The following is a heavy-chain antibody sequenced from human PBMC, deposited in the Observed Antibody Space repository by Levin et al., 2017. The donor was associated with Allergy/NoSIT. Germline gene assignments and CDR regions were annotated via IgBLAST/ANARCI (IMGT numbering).Heavy chain of an antibody. CDR3: ARSGHFDRSGYYHYAFDI. CDR1: GFTLSSYW. J-gene: IGHJ3*02. D-gene: IGHD3-22*01. V-gene: IGHV3-7*01. Sequence: GGSLRLSCAASGFTLSSYWMNWVRQAPGKGLEWVANIKEDGSEKYYVDSVKGRFAISRDNVRNSLWLQMNSLRAEDTALYYCARSGHFDRSGYYHYAFDIWGQGTMVTVSS. CDR2: IKEDGSEK.